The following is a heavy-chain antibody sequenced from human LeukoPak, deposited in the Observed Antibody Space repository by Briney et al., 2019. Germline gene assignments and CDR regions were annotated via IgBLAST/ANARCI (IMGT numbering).Heavy chain of an antibody. CDR1: GFTFSSYD. CDR2: ITSSSNTI. D-gene: IGHD2-15*01. V-gene: IGHV3-48*01. Sequence: GGSLRLSCAASGFTFSSYDMNWVLQAPGKGLEWVSFITSSSNTIYYADSMRGRFTISRDNAKNSLYLQMNSLRAEDTAVYYCARDRMGGSFDYWGQGTLVTVSS. J-gene: IGHJ4*02. CDR3: ARDRMGGSFDY.